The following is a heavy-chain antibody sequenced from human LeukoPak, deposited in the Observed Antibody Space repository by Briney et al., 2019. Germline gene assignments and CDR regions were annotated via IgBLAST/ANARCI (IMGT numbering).Heavy chain of an antibody. V-gene: IGHV3-21*01. Sequence: GGSLTLSCAASGFTFSSYSMNWVRQAPGKGLEWVSSISSSSSYIYYADSVKGRFTISRDNAKNSLYLQMNSLRAEDTAVYYCATYYYDSSGGREGFDYWGQGTLVTVSS. D-gene: IGHD3-22*01. J-gene: IGHJ4*02. CDR1: GFTFSSYS. CDR2: ISSSSSYI. CDR3: ATYYYDSSGGREGFDY.